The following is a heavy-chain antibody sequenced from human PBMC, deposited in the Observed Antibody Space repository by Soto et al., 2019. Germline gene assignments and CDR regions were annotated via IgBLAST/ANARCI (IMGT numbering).Heavy chain of an antibody. D-gene: IGHD2-2*01. CDR2: ISGSGGST. CDR3: AKAGRTSCFV. V-gene: IGHV3-23*01. CDR1: GFTFISYA. J-gene: IGHJ4*02. Sequence: CGSMRLSCAASGFTFISYAMRCIRQAPGKGLEWVSAISGSGGSTYYADSVKGRFTISRDNSKNTLYLQMNSLRAEDTAGYYCAKAGRTSCFVWGQGTLVTVSS.